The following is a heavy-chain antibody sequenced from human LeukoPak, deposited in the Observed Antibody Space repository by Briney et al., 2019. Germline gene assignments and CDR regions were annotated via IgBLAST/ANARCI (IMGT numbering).Heavy chain of an antibody. CDR1: GGSISSDY. V-gene: IGHV4-59*01. CDR2: IQNSGST. J-gene: IGHJ6*02. Sequence: PSETLSLTCTVSGGSISSDYWSWIRQPPGKGLEWIGYIQNSGSTNYNPSLKSRVTISGDKAKKQFSLKLNSVTAADTAVYYCARGAATRNYYGMDVWGQGTTVTVSS. D-gene: IGHD5-24*01. CDR3: ARGAATRNYYGMDV.